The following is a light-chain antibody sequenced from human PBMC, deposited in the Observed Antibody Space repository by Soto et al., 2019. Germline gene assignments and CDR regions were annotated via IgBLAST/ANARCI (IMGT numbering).Light chain of an antibody. Sequence: DMEMVQSPSSLSASVGDRATLTCRASENIANYLNWYQQKPGRAPKLLIYASSTLHSGVPSRFSGHGYGTDFTLTINDLQPDDVAVYYCQQSYSTPRFSFGPGT. CDR3: QQSYSTPRFS. J-gene: IGKJ3*01. V-gene: IGKV1-39*01. CDR1: ENIANY. CDR2: ASS.